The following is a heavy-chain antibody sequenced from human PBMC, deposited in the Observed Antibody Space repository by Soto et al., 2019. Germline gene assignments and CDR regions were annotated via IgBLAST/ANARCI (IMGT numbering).Heavy chain of an antibody. CDR1: GYTFTSYG. CDR2: INTNNGNT. Sequence: QVQLVQSGAVVKKPGASVKVSCKASGYTFTSYGIGWVRKAPGQGLEWMGWINTNNGNTNSAQRLQGRVTMTADRCTRTGYMDLRSLRCDDTAIYYCARDLLGDFDVWGQGTRATISS. CDR3: ARDLLGDFDV. D-gene: IGHD2-15*01. J-gene: IGHJ3*01. V-gene: IGHV1-18*01.